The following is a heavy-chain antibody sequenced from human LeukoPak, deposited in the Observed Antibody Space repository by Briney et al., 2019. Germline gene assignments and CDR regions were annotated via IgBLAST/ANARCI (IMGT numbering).Heavy chain of an antibody. J-gene: IGHJ4*02. V-gene: IGHV4-34*01. Sequence: PSETLSLTCAVYGGSFSGYYWSWIRQPPGKGLEWIGEINHSGSTNYNPSLKSRVTISVDTSKNQFSLKLSSVTAADTAVYYCASLAVAGTRYFDYWGQGTLVTVSS. CDR1: GGSFSGYY. D-gene: IGHD6-19*01. CDR2: INHSGST. CDR3: ASLAVAGTRYFDY.